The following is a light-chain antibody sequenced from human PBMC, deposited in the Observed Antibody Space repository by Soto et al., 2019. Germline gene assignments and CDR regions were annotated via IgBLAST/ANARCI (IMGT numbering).Light chain of an antibody. J-gene: IGKJ1*01. CDR3: QQSYRTPRA. Sequence: DIQMTQSPSSLSASVRDRVTITCRASQSISSYLNWYQQKPGKAPKLLIYAASSLQSGVPSRFSGSGSGTDFTLSVSSLHPEDFEIYFCQQSYRTPRAFGQGTNVE. V-gene: IGKV1-39*01. CDR1: QSISSY. CDR2: AAS.